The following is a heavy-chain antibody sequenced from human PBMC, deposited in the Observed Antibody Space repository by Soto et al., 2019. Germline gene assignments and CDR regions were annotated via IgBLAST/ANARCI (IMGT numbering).Heavy chain of an antibody. CDR2: MSPKSGKT. V-gene: IGHV1-8*01. Sequence: QVHLVQSGAEVKKPGAPVKVSCKASGYTFVSYDINWVRQVTGQGLEWMGWMSPKSGKTGYAQKFRGRVIMTRDTSTNTAYMELSSLTVDDTAVYYGTRSWPGDGGYDFWGQGTLVTVSS. J-gene: IGHJ4*02. CDR1: GYTFVSYD. D-gene: IGHD5-12*01. CDR3: TRSWPGDGGYDF.